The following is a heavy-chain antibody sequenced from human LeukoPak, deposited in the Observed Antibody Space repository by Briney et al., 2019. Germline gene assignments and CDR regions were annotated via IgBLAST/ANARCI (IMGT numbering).Heavy chain of an antibody. CDR3: ARMHCSGGSCYTAYFDY. J-gene: IGHJ4*02. CDR2: IYYSGST. CDR1: GGSISSGGYY. Sequence: SETLSLTCTVSGGSISSGGYYWSWVRQHPVKGLEWIGYIYYSGSTYYNPSLKSRVTISVDTSKNQFSLKLSSVTAADTAVYYCARMHCSGGSCYTAYFDYWGQGTLVTVSS. D-gene: IGHD2-15*01. V-gene: IGHV4-31*03.